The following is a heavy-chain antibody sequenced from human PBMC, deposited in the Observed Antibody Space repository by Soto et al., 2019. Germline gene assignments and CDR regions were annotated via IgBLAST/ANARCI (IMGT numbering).Heavy chain of an antibody. V-gene: IGHV4-31*03. CDR1: GGSISSGGYY. J-gene: IGHJ6*03. D-gene: IGHD4-4*01. CDR3: ARENSNYVGYYMDV. Sequence: PSETLSLTCYVSGGSISSGGYYWSWIRQHPGKGLEWIGYIYYSGSTYYNPSLKSRVTISVDTSKNQFSLKLSSVTAADTAVYYCARENSNYVGYYMDVWGKGTTVTVSS. CDR2: IYYSGST.